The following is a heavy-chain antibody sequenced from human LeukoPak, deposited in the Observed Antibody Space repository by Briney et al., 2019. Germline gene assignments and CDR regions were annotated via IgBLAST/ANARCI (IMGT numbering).Heavy chain of an antibody. D-gene: IGHD1-7*01. Sequence: PSETLSLTCAVYGGSFSGYYWSWIRQPPGKGLEWIGYIYYSGSTNYNPSLKSRVTISVDTSKNQFSLKLSSVTAADTAVYYCASFFTGATYATGYFDYWGRGTLVTVSS. CDR2: IYYSGST. CDR1: GGSFSGYY. J-gene: IGHJ4*02. V-gene: IGHV4-59*08. CDR3: ASFFTGATYATGYFDY.